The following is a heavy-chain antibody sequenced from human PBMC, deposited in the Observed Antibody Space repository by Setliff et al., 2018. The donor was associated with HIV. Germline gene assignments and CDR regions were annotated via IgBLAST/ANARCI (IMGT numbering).Heavy chain of an antibody. CDR1: GVTFSNCS. Sequence: GGSVKVSCKASGVTFSNCSISWVRQAPGQGLEWMGGIIPMYGPAHYAQKFQGRVTITADESTTTAYMELNSLISEDTAVHYCARDQAAAGSFGWLDPWGQGALVTVSS. D-gene: IGHD6-13*01. V-gene: IGHV1-69*13. J-gene: IGHJ5*02. CDR3: ARDQAAAGSFGWLDP. CDR2: IIPMYGPA.